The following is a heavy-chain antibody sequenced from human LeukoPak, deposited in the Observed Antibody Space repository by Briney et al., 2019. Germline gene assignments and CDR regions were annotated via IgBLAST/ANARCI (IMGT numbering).Heavy chain of an antibody. J-gene: IGHJ5*02. Sequence: SVKVSCKSSGGTFISYAISLVRQAPGQGLEWMGGIIPIFGTANYAQKFQGRVTITADESTSTAYMDLSSLRSEDTAVYYCARDPQFLDGTATSYNSFDPWGQGTLVTVSS. CDR1: GGTFISYA. CDR3: ARDPQFLDGTATSYNSFDP. CDR2: IIPIFGTA. D-gene: IGHD2-21*02. V-gene: IGHV1-69*01.